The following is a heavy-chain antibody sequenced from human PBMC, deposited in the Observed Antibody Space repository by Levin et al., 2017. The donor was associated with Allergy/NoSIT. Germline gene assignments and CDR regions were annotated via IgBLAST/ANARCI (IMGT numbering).Heavy chain of an antibody. V-gene: IGHV3-9*01. CDR2: IILNSGSI. J-gene: IGHJ3*02. CDR3: ARDNIGIPDAFDI. Sequence: GGSLRLPCAVPGFTFHVYATDWVRQAPGKGLEGVSAIILNSGSIGYADSVKGRFTISRDNATNSLYWTMNNLRTEDTALYYCARDNIGIPDAFDIWGQATKVNVSS. D-gene: IGHD3-10*01. CDR1: GFTFHVYA.